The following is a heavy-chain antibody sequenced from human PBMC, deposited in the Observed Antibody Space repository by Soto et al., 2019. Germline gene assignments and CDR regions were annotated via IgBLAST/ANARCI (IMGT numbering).Heavy chain of an antibody. CDR1: GEPISSSSYY. J-gene: IGHJ4*02. D-gene: IGHD2-21*02. CDR3: ARQRTTVVTQAYFDH. CDR2: IYYSGRT. V-gene: IGHV4-39*01. Sequence: PSETLSLTCIVSGEPISSSSYYWGWIRQPSGKGLEWIGSIYYSGRTYYNPSFKSRVTISIDTSKNQFSLKLSSVTATDTAVYYCARQRTTVVTQAYFDHWGQGALVTVSS.